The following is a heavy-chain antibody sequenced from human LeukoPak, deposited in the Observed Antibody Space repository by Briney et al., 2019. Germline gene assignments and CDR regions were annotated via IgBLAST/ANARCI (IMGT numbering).Heavy chain of an antibody. CDR1: GGSISSNY. CDR2: IYYSGST. J-gene: IGHJ6*03. V-gene: IGHV4-59*01. Sequence: PSETLSLTCTVSGGSISSNYWSWIRQPPGKGLEWIGHIYYSGSTDYNPSLKSRVTISVDTSKNQFSLKLSSVTAADTALYYCAREQQKLAYYYYSTDVWGKGTTVTVSS. D-gene: IGHD6-13*01. CDR3: AREQQKLAYYYYSTDV.